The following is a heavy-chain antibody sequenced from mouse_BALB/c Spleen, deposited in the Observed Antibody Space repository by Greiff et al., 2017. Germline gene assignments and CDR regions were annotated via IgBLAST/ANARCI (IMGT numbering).Heavy chain of an antibody. V-gene: IGHV5-4*02. Sequence: EVQLVESGGGLVKPGGSLKLSCAASGFTFSDYYMYWVRQTPEKRLEWVATISDGGSYTYYPDSVKGRFTISRDNAKNNLYLQMSSLKSEDTAMYYCARDMDYAMDYWGQGTSVTVSS. D-gene: IGHD1-1*02. J-gene: IGHJ4*01. CDR1: GFTFSDYY. CDR3: ARDMDYAMDY. CDR2: ISDGGSYT.